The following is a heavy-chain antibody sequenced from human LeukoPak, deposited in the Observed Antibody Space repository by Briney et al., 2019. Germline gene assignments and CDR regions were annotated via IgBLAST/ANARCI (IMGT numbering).Heavy chain of an antibody. CDR2: ISSSSCYI. CDR3: ARGRDYYDSSGYYSTVYYFDY. V-gene: IGHV3-21*01. J-gene: IGHJ4*02. D-gene: IGHD3-22*01. CDR1: GFTFSSYS. Sequence: GGSLRLSCAASGFTFSSYSMNWVRQAPGKGLEWVSSISSSSCYIYYADSVKGRFTISRDNAKNSLYLQMNSLRAEDTAVYYCARGRDYYDSSGYYSTVYYFDYWGQGTLVTVSS.